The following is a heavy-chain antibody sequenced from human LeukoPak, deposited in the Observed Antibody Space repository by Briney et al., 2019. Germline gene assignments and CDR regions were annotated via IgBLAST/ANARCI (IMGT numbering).Heavy chain of an antibody. CDR2: IIPILGIA. D-gene: IGHD2-15*01. V-gene: IGHV1-69*04. Sequence: ASVKVSCKASGYTFTSYGISWVRQAPGQGLEWMGRIIPILGIANYAQKFQGRVTITADKSTSTAYMELSSLRSEDTAVYYCARDHCSGGSCYALTRYYGMDVWGQGTTVTVSS. CDR1: GYTFTSYG. J-gene: IGHJ6*02. CDR3: ARDHCSGGSCYALTRYYGMDV.